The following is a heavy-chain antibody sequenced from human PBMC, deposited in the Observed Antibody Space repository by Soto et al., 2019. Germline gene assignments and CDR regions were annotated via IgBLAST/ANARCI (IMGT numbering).Heavy chain of an antibody. CDR1: GFTISSYV. J-gene: IGHJ4*02. CDR2: ITSNGGST. Sequence: GGSLRLSCSASGFTISSYVMNWVRQAPGKGLEYVSGITSNGGSTFYADSVKGRFIISRDNSQNTVYLQMSSLTTADTAVYYCLAASAAYWGQGTQVTVSS. D-gene: IGHD6-13*01. CDR3: LAASAAY. V-gene: IGHV3-64D*06.